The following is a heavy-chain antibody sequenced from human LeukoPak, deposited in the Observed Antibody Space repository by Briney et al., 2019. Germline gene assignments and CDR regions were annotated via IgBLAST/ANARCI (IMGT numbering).Heavy chain of an antibody. V-gene: IGHV1-69*06. D-gene: IGHD2-21*02. Sequence: ASVKVSCKASGGTFSSYAIGWVRQAPGQGLEWMGGIIPIFGTANYAQKFQGRVTITADKSRSTAYMELSSLRSEDTAVYYCARVYCGGDCYSGVNAFDIWGHGTLVTVSS. CDR2: IIPIFGTA. CDR1: GGTFSSYA. CDR3: ARVYCGGDCYSGVNAFDI. J-gene: IGHJ3*02.